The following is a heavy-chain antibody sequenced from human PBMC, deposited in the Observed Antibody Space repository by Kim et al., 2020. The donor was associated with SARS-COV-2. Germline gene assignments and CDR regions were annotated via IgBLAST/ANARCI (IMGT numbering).Heavy chain of an antibody. CDR2: ISSSGSTI. CDR3: ASPIRFLEWFGYGMDV. Sequence: GGSLRLSCAASGFTFSDYYMSWIRQAPGKGLEWVSYISSSGSTIYYADSVKGRFTISRDNAKNSLYLQMNSLRAEDTAVYYCASPIRFLEWFGYGMDVWGQGTTVTVSS. CDR1: GFTFSDYY. J-gene: IGHJ6*02. D-gene: IGHD3-3*01. V-gene: IGHV3-11*01.